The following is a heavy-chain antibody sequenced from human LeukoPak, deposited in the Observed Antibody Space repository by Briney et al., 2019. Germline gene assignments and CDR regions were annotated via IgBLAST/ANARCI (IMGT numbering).Heavy chain of an antibody. D-gene: IGHD2-21*02. J-gene: IGHJ4*02. CDR3: AKEGPNYIVVVTAMSFDY. CDR1: GFTFSSYS. Sequence: GGSLRLSCAASGFTFSSYSMNWVRQAPGKGLEWVSYISSSSSTIYYADSVKGRFTISRDNAKNSLYLQMNSLRAEDTAVYYCAKEGPNYIVVVTAMSFDYWGQGTLVTVSS. CDR2: ISSSSSTI. V-gene: IGHV3-48*01.